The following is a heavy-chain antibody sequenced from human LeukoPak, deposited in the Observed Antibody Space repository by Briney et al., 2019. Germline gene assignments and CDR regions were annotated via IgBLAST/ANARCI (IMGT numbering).Heavy chain of an antibody. J-gene: IGHJ4*02. CDR3: ARYSGTHSRNFDY. CDR2: IYYSGST. Sequence: SETLSLTCSVSGGSISSGGYYWSWIRQHPGKGLEWIGYIYYSGSTYYNPSLKSRVIISVDTSRNQFSLKLSSVTAADTAVYYCARYSGTHSRNFDYWGQGTLVTVSS. CDR1: GGSISSGGYY. D-gene: IGHD1-26*01. V-gene: IGHV4-31*03.